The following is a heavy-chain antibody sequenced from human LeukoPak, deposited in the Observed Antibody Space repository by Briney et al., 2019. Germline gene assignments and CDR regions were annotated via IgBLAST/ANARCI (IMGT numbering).Heavy chain of an antibody. CDR3: AREPPEGDNWFDP. Sequence: SETLSLTCTVSGGSISSSSYYWGWIRQPPGKGLEWIGSIYYSGSTYYNPSLKSRVTISVDTSKNQFSLRLTSVTAADTAVYYCAREPPEGDNWFDPWGQGTLVTVSS. CDR2: IYYSGST. CDR1: GGSISSSSYY. J-gene: IGHJ5*02. V-gene: IGHV4-39*07. D-gene: IGHD3-16*01.